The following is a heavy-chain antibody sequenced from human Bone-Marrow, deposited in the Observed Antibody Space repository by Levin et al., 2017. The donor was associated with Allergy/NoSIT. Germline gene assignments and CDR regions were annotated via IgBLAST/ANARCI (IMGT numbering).Heavy chain of an antibody. Sequence: SQTLSLTCTVSGASISSFYWSWIRQPPGKGLEWIGYIYYSGSTNYNPSLQSRVTISVDTSKNQFSLKLTSVTAADTAVYYCARITHYDDGSSDYGPGYYFDFWGQGALVTVSS. V-gene: IGHV4-59*01. CDR3: ARITHYDDGSSDYGPGYYFDF. J-gene: IGHJ4*02. CDR1: GASISSFY. D-gene: IGHD3-22*01. CDR2: IYYSGST.